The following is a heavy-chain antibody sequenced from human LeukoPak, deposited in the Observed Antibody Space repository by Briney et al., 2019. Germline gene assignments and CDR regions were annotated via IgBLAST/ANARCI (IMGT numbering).Heavy chain of an antibody. CDR2: IKTKTDGETT. CDR3: TTARVGY. Sequence: NPGGSLRLSCEASGFTFTDAWMSWVRQAPGKGLEWVGRIKTKTDGETTDYAAAVTGRFTISRDDSKNTVYMQMNSLTSDDTGVYYCTTARVGYWGQRTLVTVPS. CDR1: GFTFTDAW. J-gene: IGHJ4*02. V-gene: IGHV3-15*01.